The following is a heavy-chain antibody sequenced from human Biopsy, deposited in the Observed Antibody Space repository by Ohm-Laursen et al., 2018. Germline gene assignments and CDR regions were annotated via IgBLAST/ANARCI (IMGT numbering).Heavy chain of an antibody. CDR1: GGTFSNYA. J-gene: IGHJ4*02. CDR2: IIAMSGLV. CDR3: ATPFQYYDSWGGYPPFDH. Sequence: ASVKVSCKVSGGTFSNYAISWVRQAPGEGLEWMGGIIAMSGLVNYAPKFQGRVSITADKSTTTAYMELSNLKSEDTAVYYCATPFQYYDSWGGYPPFDHWGQGTLVTVSS. V-gene: IGHV1-69*10. D-gene: IGHD3-3*01.